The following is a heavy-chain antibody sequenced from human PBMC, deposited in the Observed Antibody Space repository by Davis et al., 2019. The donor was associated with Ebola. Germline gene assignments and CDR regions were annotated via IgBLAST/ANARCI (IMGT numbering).Heavy chain of an antibody. Sequence: GESLKISCAASGFTFSSYAMSWVRQAPGKGLEWVSAISGSGGSTYYADSVKGRFTISRDNSKNTLYLQMNSLRAEDTAVYYCAKIAGTGNYYYYGMDVWGQGTTVAVSS. CDR3: AKIAGTGNYYYYGMDV. CDR2: ISGSGGST. V-gene: IGHV3-23*01. D-gene: IGHD1-1*01. J-gene: IGHJ6*02. CDR1: GFTFSSYA.